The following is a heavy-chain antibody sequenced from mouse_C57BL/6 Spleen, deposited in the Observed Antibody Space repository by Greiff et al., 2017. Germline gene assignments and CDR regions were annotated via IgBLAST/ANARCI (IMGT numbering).Heavy chain of an antibody. D-gene: IGHD1-1*01. CDR3: ARPATVVHHWYFDV. J-gene: IGHJ1*03. CDR2: ISSGSSTI. Sequence: EVMLVESGGGLVKPGGSLKLSCAASGFTFSDYGMHWVRQAPEKGLEWVAYISSGSSTIYYADTVKGRFTISRDNAKNTLFLQMTSLRSEDTAMYYCARPATVVHHWYFDVWGTGTTVTVSS. V-gene: IGHV5-17*01. CDR1: GFTFSDYG.